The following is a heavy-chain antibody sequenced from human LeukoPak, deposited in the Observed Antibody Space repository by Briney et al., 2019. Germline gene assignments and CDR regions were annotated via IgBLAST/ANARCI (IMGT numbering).Heavy chain of an antibody. Sequence: GGSLRLSCAASGFTFSSYGMQWVRQAPGKGLEWVAFIRYDGSNKYYADSVKGRFTISRDNSKNTLYLQMNSLRAEDTAVYYCAKDPSFRPGYFDYWGLGTLVTVSS. J-gene: IGHJ4*02. CDR2: IRYDGSNK. V-gene: IGHV3-30*02. CDR1: GFTFSSYG. CDR3: AKDPSFRPGYFDY.